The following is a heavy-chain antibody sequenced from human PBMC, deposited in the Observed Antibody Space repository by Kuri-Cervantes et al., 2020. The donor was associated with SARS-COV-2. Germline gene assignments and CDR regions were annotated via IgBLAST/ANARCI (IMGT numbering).Heavy chain of an antibody. CDR1: GFTFSSYA. Sequence: GGPLRLSCAASGFTFSSYAMHWVRQAPGKGLEWVAVISYVGSNKYYADSVKGRFTISRDNSKNTLYLQMNSLRAEDTAVYYCARDGRYYDFWSGCHFDYWGQGTLVTVSS. CDR2: ISYVGSNK. CDR3: ARDGRYYDFWSGCHFDY. J-gene: IGHJ4*02. V-gene: IGHV3-30*04. D-gene: IGHD3-3*01.